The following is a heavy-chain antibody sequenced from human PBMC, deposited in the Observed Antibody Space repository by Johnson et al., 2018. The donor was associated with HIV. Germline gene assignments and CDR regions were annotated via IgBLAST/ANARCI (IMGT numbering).Heavy chain of an antibody. Sequence: VQLLESGGGLVKPGGSLRLSCAASGFTFNDYYMSWIRQAPGKGLEWVSYISSSGSTRYYADSVKGRFTISRDSAKNSLYLQMNSRRAEDTAVYYCARDQITAVGNDAFDIWGQGTMFNVSS. J-gene: IGHJ3*02. V-gene: IGHV3-11*04. CDR1: GFTFNDYY. D-gene: IGHD6-13*01. CDR2: ISSSGSTR. CDR3: ARDQITAVGNDAFDI.